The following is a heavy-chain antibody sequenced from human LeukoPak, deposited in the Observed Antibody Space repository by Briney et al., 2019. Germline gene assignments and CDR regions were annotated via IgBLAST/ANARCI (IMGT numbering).Heavy chain of an antibody. CDR3: ARDFYDGFALDY. D-gene: IGHD2/OR15-2a*01. Sequence: SETLSLTCTVSGYSINNGYYWGWIRQPPGKGLEWIGSIYHSGSTYYKPSLQSRVTISVDTSKNQFSLKLSSVTAADTAVYYCARDFYDGFALDYWGQGTLVTVSS. J-gene: IGHJ4*02. CDR1: GYSINNGYY. V-gene: IGHV4-38-2*02. CDR2: IYHSGST.